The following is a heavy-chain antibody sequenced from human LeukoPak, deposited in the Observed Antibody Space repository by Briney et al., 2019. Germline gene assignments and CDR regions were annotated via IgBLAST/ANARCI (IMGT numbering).Heavy chain of an antibody. D-gene: IGHD3-22*01. CDR3: ARVQPYYYDSSGYLRGTFDY. CDR2: INPYSGGT. J-gene: IGHJ4*02. V-gene: IGHV1-2*06. Sequence: ASVKVSCKASGYTFTGYYMHWVRQAPGQGLEWMGRINPYSGGTNYAQKFQGRVTMTRDTSISTAYMELSRLRSDDTAVYYCARVQPYYYDSSGYLRGTFDYWGQGTLVTVSS. CDR1: GYTFTGYY.